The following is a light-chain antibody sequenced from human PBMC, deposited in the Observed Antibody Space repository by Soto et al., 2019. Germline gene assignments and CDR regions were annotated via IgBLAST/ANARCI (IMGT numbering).Light chain of an antibody. Sequence: DIQMTQSPSSLSASVGDRVTITCRASQSISSYLNWFQQKPGKAPQLLIYDASNLQTGAPSRFSGSGSGTDFTLIISSVQLEDVATYYCQQHDDFPTFGQGTRLEIK. J-gene: IGKJ5*01. CDR1: QSISSY. CDR2: DAS. CDR3: QQHDDFPT. V-gene: IGKV1-33*01.